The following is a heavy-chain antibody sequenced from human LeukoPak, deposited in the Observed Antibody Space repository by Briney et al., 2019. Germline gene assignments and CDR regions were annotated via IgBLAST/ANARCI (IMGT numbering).Heavy chain of an antibody. Sequence: GASVKVSCKASGYTFTSYAMHWVRQAPGQRLEWMGWINAGNGNTGYAQKFQGRVTMTRNTSISTAYMELSNLRSEDTAVYYCARWKYFDSLEGFDYWGQGTLVTVSS. CDR2: INAGNGNT. V-gene: IGHV1-3*01. D-gene: IGHD3-9*01. CDR1: GYTFTSYA. CDR3: ARWKYFDSLEGFDY. J-gene: IGHJ4*02.